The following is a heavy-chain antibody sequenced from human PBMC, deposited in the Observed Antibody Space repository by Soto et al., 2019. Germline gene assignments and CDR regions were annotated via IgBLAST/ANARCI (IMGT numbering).Heavy chain of an antibody. CDR3: ARDGGRHAGGIDY. D-gene: IGHD3-16*01. J-gene: IGHJ4*02. V-gene: IGHV1-69*01. Sequence: QVQLVQSGAEVKKPGSSVKVSCKASGGTFSSYSINWVRQAPGQGLEWMGVIIPIFGTANYAQKFQGRVTITAAESTSTADLEQSSLRSEDTAVYYCARDGGRHAGGIDYWGQGTLVTVSS. CDR2: IIPIFGTA. CDR1: GGTFSSYS.